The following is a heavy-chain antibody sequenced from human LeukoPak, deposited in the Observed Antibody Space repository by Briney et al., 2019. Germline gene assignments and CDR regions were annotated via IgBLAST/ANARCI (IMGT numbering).Heavy chain of an antibody. CDR1: GGSISSDY. V-gene: IGHV4-59*12. J-gene: IGHJ4*02. Sequence: TSETLSLTCTVSGGSISSDYWSWIRQPPGKGLEWIAHIYYTGSTTSNPSLNTRVTISVDTSKNQFSLKLTSVTAADTAVYYCARPRYGSGSLDSWGQGTLVTVSS. D-gene: IGHD3-10*01. CDR3: ARPRYGSGSLDS. CDR2: IYYTGST.